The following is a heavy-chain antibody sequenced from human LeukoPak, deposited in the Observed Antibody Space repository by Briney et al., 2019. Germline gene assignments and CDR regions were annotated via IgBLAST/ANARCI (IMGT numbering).Heavy chain of an antibody. CDR1: GFTFDDYA. CDR3: ARNIAVAGLGAFDI. D-gene: IGHD6-19*01. Sequence: GGSLRLSCAASGFTFDDYAMHWVRQAPGKGLEWVAVISYDGSNKYYADSVKGRFTISRDNSKNTLYLQMNSLRAEDTAVYYCARNIAVAGLGAFDIWGQGTMVTVSS. V-gene: IGHV3-30-3*01. J-gene: IGHJ3*02. CDR2: ISYDGSNK.